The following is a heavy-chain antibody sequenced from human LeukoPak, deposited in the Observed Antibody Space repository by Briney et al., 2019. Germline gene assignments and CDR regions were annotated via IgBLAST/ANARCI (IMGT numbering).Heavy chain of an antibody. J-gene: IGHJ5*02. CDR2: ISGSGGST. D-gene: IGHD3-22*01. V-gene: IGHV3-23*01. CDR1: GFTFSSYA. CDR3: AKGPRVIGYNWFDP. Sequence: GGSLRLSCAASGFTFSSYAMSWVRQAPGKGLVWVSAISGSGGSTYYADSVKGRFTISRDNSKNTLYLQMNSLRAEDTAVYYCAKGPRVIGYNWFDPWGQGTLVTVSS.